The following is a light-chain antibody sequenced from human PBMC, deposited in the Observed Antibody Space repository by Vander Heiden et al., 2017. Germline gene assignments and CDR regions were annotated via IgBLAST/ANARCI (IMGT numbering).Light chain of an antibody. J-gene: IGKJ2*01. CDR2: ATS. CDR1: RIVSSS. CDR3: QQYHQWPPYT. Sequence: ELAQTPATLSVSPGERAPLPCRASRIVSSSLAWYQQKPGEAPRLLIYATSTRATGSPARCSGSGSGTEFTLTISSLQSEDFAVDYFQQYHQWPPYTFGQGTKLEI. V-gene: IGKV3-15*01.